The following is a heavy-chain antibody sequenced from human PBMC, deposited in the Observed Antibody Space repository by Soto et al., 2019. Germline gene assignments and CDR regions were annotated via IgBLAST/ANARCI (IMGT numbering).Heavy chain of an antibody. V-gene: IGHV4-4*02. CDR1: GTSISSTFW. J-gene: IGHJ5*02. CDR3: ATLPPRIVVVKTEIPT. CDR2: VYHSGST. D-gene: IGHD2-15*01. Sequence: SETLSLTCAVYGTSISSTFWWTWFRQPPGKGLEWIGEVYHSGSTKYNPSLKSRVTISVDKSKNQFSLELRAVTAADTAVYYCATLPPRIVVVKTEIPTWGQGTLVTVSS.